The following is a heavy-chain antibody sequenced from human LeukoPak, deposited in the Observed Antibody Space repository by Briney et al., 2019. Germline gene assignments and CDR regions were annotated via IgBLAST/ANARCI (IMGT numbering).Heavy chain of an antibody. Sequence: PGGSLRLSCAASGFSFNNYGMHWVRQAPGKGLEWVAVISYDGSNKYYADSVKGRFTISRDNSKNTLYLQMNSLRAEDTAVYYCAREMESSGWYGSRFDYWGQGTLVTVSS. J-gene: IGHJ4*02. CDR2: ISYDGSNK. CDR1: GFSFNNYG. V-gene: IGHV3-30*03. D-gene: IGHD6-19*01. CDR3: AREMESSGWYGSRFDY.